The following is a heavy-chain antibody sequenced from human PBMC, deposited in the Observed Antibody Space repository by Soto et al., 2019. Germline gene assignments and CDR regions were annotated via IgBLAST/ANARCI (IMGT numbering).Heavy chain of an antibody. D-gene: IGHD3-16*01. J-gene: IGHJ5*02. V-gene: IGHV3-11*03. CDR3: ARALVTFGGVPNWFDP. CDR2: ISSSSSYT. Sequence: PGGSLRLSCAASGFTFSDYYMSWIRQAPGKGLEWVSYISSSSSYTNYADSVKGRFTISRDNAKNSLYLQMNSLRAEDTAVYYCARALVTFGGVPNWFDPWGQGTLVTVSS. CDR1: GFTFSDYY.